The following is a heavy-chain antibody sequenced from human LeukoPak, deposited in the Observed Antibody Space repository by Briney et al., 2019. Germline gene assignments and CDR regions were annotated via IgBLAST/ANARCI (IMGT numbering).Heavy chain of an antibody. Sequence: SETLSLTCTVSGDSISSYYWSWIRQPPGKGLEWIGYIYYSGSTNYNPSLESRVTISIDTSKNQFSLSLSSVTAADTAVYYCARGNLVATLYFDYWGQGALVTVSS. J-gene: IGHJ4*02. CDR2: IYYSGST. V-gene: IGHV4-59*01. D-gene: IGHD5-12*01. CDR3: ARGNLVATLYFDY. CDR1: GDSISSYY.